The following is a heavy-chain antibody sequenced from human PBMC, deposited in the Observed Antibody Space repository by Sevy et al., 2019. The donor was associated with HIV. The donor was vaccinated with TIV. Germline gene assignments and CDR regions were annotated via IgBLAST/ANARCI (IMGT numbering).Heavy chain of an antibody. CDR1: GYTFTTYG. CDR2: INTYNGNT. D-gene: IGHD3-16*01. J-gene: IGHJ5*02. Sequence: ASVKVSCKASGYTFTTYGITWVRQAPGQGLEWMGWINTYNGNTNYAQKFQGRVTMTRDTSTSTAYMELRSLTSDDTAVYYCARKKNLGEPSDPWGQGTLVTVSS. V-gene: IGHV1-18*01. CDR3: ARKKNLGEPSDP.